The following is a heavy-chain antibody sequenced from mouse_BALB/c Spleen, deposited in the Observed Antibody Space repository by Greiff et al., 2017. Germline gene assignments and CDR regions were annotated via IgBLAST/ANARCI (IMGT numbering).Heavy chain of an antibody. V-gene: IGHV5-17*02. CDR3: AREVMVTTPFDY. J-gene: IGHJ2*01. CDR1: GFTFSSFG. CDR2: ISSGSSTI. Sequence: EVKLMESGGGLVQPGGSRKLSCAASGFTFSSFGMHWVRQAPEKGLEWVAYISSGSSTIYYADTVTGRFTISRDNPKNTLFLQMTSLRSEDTAMYYCAREVMVTTPFDYWGQGTTLTVSS. D-gene: IGHD2-3*01.